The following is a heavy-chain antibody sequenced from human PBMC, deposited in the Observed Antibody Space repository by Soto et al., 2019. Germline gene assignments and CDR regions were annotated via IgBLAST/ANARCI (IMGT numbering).Heavy chain of an antibody. CDR3: AREYGDYGAAFGY. D-gene: IGHD4-17*01. CDR2: ISSSSSTI. V-gene: IGHV3-48*01. J-gene: IGHJ4*02. CDR1: GFTFSSYS. Sequence: EVQLVESGGGLVQPGGSLRLSCAASGFTFSSYSMNWVRQAPGKGLEWVSYISSSSSTIYYADSVKGRFTISRDNAKNSLYLQMNSLRAEDTAVYYCAREYGDYGAAFGYWGQGTLVTVPS.